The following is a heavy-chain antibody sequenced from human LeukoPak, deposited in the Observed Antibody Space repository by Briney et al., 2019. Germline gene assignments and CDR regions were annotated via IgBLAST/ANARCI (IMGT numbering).Heavy chain of an antibody. J-gene: IGHJ4*02. CDR3: SLLFPRYCSGGSCYSGGDY. V-gene: IGHV3-30*02. CDR2: IRYDGSNK. Sequence: TAGSLSLSCAASGFTFSSYGMNWVRSAPPKGMGWVALIRYDGSNKYYADSVKGRFTISRENSPNTLYLRIRSLRPEHTAVYYSSLLFPRYCSGGSCYSGGDYWGQGTLVTVSS. CDR1: GFTFSSYG. D-gene: IGHD2-15*01.